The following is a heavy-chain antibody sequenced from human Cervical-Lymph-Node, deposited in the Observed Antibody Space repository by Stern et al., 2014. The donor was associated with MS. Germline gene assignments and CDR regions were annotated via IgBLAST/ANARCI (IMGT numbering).Heavy chain of an antibody. J-gene: IGHJ4*02. CDR3: SRSGGGLVSDF. CDR2: INTDGSST. CDR1: GFTFSGYW. Sequence: EVQLVESGGGLVQPGGSLRLSCAASGFTFSGYWLHWVRQAPGKRLVLLSRINTDGSSTLYADSLKCRFTISRDNAKNTLYLQMNSLRAEDTAVYYCSRSGGGLVSDFWGQGTLVTVSS. V-gene: IGHV3-74*02. D-gene: IGHD3-16*01.